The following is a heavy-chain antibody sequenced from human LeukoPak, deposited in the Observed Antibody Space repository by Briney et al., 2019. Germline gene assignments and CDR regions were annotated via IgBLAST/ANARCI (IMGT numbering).Heavy chain of an antibody. J-gene: IGHJ4*02. CDR1: GGSINSHY. V-gene: IGHV4-59*08. D-gene: IGHD6-19*01. CDR2: IYYTGKN. Sequence: SETLSLTCAVSGGSINSHYWGWIRQPPGKGLQWIGDIYYTGKNNYNPSLKSRVTISLDTSKDHLSLNLTSVLAADTAIYYCLRRDTGWNSFDYWGQGILVSVSS. CDR3: LRRDTGWNSFDY.